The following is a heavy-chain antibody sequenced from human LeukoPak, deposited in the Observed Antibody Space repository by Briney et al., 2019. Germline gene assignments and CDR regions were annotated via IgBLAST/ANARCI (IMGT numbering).Heavy chain of an antibody. V-gene: IGHV1-18*01. CDR1: GYTFTSSG. CDR2: ISAYNGNT. D-gene: IGHD5-24*01. CDR3: ARDRGDGYNYFPFDY. Sequence: ASVKVSCKASGYTFTSSGISWVRQAPGQGLEWMGWISAYNGNTNYAQKLQGRVTMTTDTSTSTAYMELRSLRSDDTAVYYCARDRGDGYNYFPFDYWGQGTLVTVSS. J-gene: IGHJ4*02.